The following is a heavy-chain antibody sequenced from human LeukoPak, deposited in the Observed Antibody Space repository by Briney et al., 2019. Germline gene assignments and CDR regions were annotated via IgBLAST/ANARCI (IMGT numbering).Heavy chain of an antibody. J-gene: IGHJ4*02. CDR1: GYTFTGYY. Sequence: GASVKVSCKASGYTFTGYYMHWVRQAPGQGLEWMGWINPNSGGTNYAQKFQGRVTMTRDTSISTAYMELSRLRSDDTAVYYCARDSIEGYYDILRMVPRPPHFDYWGQGTLVTVSS. V-gene: IGHV1-2*02. D-gene: IGHD3-9*01. CDR2: INPNSGGT. CDR3: ARDSIEGYYDILRMVPRPPHFDY.